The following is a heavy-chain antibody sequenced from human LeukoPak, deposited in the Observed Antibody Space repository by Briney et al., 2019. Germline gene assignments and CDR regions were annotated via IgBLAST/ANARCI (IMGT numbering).Heavy chain of an antibody. CDR1: SGSISSYY. CDR2: IYYSGSS. V-gene: IGHV4-59*01. Sequence: SETLSLTCTVSSGSISSYYWSWIRQAPGKGLEWIGYIYYSGSSNYNPSFKSRLTMSVDTSKKQFSPKLSSVTAADTAVYYCARTEYYFDHWGQGSLVTVSS. CDR3: ARTEYYFDH. J-gene: IGHJ4*02. D-gene: IGHD3-10*01.